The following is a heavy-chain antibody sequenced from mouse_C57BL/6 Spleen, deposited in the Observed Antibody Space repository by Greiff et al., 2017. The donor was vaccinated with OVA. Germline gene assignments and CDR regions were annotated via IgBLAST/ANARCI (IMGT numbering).Heavy chain of an antibody. CDR2: IDPETGGT. D-gene: IGHD3-3*01. Sequence: VQLQESGAELVRPGASVTLSCKASGYTFTDYEMHWVKQTPVHGLEWIGAIDPETGGTAYNQKFKGKAILTADKSSSTAYMELRSLTSEDSAVYYCTRGTPYFDYWGQGTTLTVSS. CDR3: TRGTPYFDY. CDR1: GYTFTDYE. J-gene: IGHJ2*01. V-gene: IGHV1-15*01.